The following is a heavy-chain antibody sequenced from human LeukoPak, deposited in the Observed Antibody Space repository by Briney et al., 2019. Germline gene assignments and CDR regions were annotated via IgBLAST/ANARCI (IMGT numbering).Heavy chain of an antibody. V-gene: IGHV4-38-2*02. J-gene: IGHJ4*02. D-gene: IGHD6-13*01. Sequence: SETLSLTCTVSGYSISSGYYWGWIRQPPGEGLEWIGSIYHSGSTYYNPSLKSRVTISVDTSKNQFSVKLSSVTAADTAVYYCARSSSWDYWGQGTLVTVSS. CDR1: GYSISSGYY. CDR2: IYHSGST. CDR3: ARSSSWDY.